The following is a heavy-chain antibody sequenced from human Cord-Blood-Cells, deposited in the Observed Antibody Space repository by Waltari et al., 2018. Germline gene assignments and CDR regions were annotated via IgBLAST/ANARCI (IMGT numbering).Heavy chain of an antibody. CDR2: IYSGGST. V-gene: IGHV3-53*01. Sequence: EVQLVESGGGLIQPGGSLRLSCAAFGFPVRINYMSWVRQAPGKGLGWVSVIYSGGSTYYADSVKGRFTISRDNSKNTLYLQMNSLRAEDTAVYYCARDSGYSSSWSFDYWGQGTLVTVSS. CDR3: ARDSGYSSSWSFDY. CDR1: GFPVRINY. J-gene: IGHJ4*02. D-gene: IGHD6-13*01.